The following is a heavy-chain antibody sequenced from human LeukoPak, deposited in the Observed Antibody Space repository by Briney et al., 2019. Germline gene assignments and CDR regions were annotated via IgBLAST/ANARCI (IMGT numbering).Heavy chain of an antibody. Sequence: SETLSLTCAVYGGSFSGYYWSWIRQPPGKGLEWIGYIYYSGSTNYNPSLKSRVTISVDTSKNQFSLKLSSVTAADTAVYYCARDPGIAAADYYFDYWGQGTLVTVSS. D-gene: IGHD6-13*01. J-gene: IGHJ4*02. V-gene: IGHV4-59*01. CDR1: GGSFSGYY. CDR2: IYYSGST. CDR3: ARDPGIAAADYYFDY.